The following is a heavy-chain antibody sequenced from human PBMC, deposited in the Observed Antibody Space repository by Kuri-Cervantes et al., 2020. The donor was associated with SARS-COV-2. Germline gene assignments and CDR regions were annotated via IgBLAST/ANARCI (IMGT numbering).Heavy chain of an antibody. CDR2: INHSGRT. V-gene: IGHV4-34*01. Sequence: SETLSLTCAVYGGSFSGYYWSWIRQPPGKGLEWIGEINHSGRTNYNPSLKSRVTISVDTSKNQFSLKLSSVTAAETVVYYCARLSVLRLLEWLFPEDYYYGMDVWGQGTTVTVSS. D-gene: IGHD3-3*01. J-gene: IGHJ6*02. CDR3: ARLSVLRLLEWLFPEDYYYGMDV. CDR1: GGSFSGYY.